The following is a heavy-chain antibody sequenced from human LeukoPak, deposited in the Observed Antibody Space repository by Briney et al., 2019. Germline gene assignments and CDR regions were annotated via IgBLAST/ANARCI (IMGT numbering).Heavy chain of an antibody. CDR1: GFTFSSYA. CDR3: AKLPITMIVVVTHFDY. D-gene: IGHD3-22*01. Sequence: GGSLRLSCAASGFTFSSYAMSWVRQAPGKGLEWVSAIKGSGGSTYYADSVKGRFTISRDNSKNTLYLQMNSLRAEDTAVYYCAKLPITMIVVVTHFDYWGQGPLFSVCS. V-gene: IGHV3-23*01. CDR2: IKGSGGST. J-gene: IGHJ4*02.